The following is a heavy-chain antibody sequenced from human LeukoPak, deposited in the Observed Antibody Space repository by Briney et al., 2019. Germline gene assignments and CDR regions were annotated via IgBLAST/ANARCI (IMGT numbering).Heavy chain of an antibody. J-gene: IGHJ4*02. CDR3: ARAKPDWNPPDH. D-gene: IGHD1-1*01. CDR1: ACSISSNF. V-gene: IGHV4-59*08. Sequence: SETLSLTCTVSACSISSNFWSCIRQPPGQGLEWIGYIYNIGTIYNNGSTSYNPSLKGRATILGDTSKNQFSLKLNAVTAADTAVYYCARAKPDWNPPDHWGQGTLVTVTS. CDR2: IYNIGTIYNNGST.